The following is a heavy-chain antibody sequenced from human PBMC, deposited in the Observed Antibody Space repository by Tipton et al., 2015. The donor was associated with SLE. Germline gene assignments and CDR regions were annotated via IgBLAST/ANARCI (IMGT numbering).Heavy chain of an antibody. D-gene: IGHD2-2*01. CDR3: AKDGGRDYCSSTSCYFNWFDP. CDR2: IWYDGGNK. Sequence: SLRLSCAASGFTFSSYGMHWVRQAPGKGLEWVALIWYDGGNKYYADSVKGRFTISRDNSKNTLYLQMNSLRAEDTAVYYCAKDGGRDYCSSTSCYFNWFDPWGQGTLVTVSS. CDR1: GFTFSSYG. J-gene: IGHJ5*02. V-gene: IGHV3-33*06.